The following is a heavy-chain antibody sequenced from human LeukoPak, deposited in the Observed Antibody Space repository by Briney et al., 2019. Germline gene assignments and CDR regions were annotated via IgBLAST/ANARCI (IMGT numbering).Heavy chain of an antibody. CDR2: ISNSGGGT. V-gene: IGHV3-23*01. CDR1: GFTFSRYG. Sequence: PGGSLRLSCAASGFTFSRYGMHWVRQAPGKGLEWVSAISNSGGGTYYADSVKGRFTISRDNSRNTLYLQMNSLGAEDTAVYYCASRDFWSGFITYWGQGTLVTVSS. CDR3: ASRDFWSGFITY. J-gene: IGHJ4*02. D-gene: IGHD3-3*01.